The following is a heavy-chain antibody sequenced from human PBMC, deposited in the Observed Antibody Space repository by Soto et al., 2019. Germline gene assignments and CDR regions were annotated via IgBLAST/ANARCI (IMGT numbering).Heavy chain of an antibody. V-gene: IGHV1-46*01. J-gene: IGHJ6*03. Sequence: ASVKVSCKASGYTFTSYYMHWVRQAPGQGLEWMGIINPSGGSTSYAQKFQGRVTMTRDTSTSTVYMELSSLRSEDTAVYYCAREDIVVVPAAMGTRRYYYYMDVWGKGTTVTVSS. CDR1: GYTFTSYY. CDR3: AREDIVVVPAAMGTRRYYYYMDV. CDR2: INPSGGST. D-gene: IGHD2-2*01.